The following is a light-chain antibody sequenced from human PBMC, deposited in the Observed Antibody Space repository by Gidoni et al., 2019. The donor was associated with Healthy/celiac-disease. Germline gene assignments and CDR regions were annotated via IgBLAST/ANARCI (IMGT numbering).Light chain of an antibody. V-gene: IGKV1-39*01. CDR3: QQSYSALSGS. Sequence: DIQMSQSPSSLSASVGDRVTITRQASQSISSYLNWYQQKPGKAPELLIYAASRLQSGVPSRFSGSGTGTDFTLTISSLQPEDFATYYCQQSYSALSGSFGPGTKVDIK. CDR2: AAS. J-gene: IGKJ3*01. CDR1: QSISSY.